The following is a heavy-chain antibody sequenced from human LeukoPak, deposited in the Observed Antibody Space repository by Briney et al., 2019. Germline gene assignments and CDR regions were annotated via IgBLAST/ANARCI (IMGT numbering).Heavy chain of an antibody. CDR1: GFTFSSYE. J-gene: IGHJ4*02. V-gene: IGHV3-48*03. D-gene: IGHD6-19*01. CDR2: ISSSGSTI. CDR3: ARPGSSGWYVNFDY. Sequence: GGSLRLSCAASGFTFSSYEMNWVRQAPGKGLEWVSYISSSGSTIYYADSVKGRFTISRDNAKNSLYLQMNSLRAEDTAVYYCARPGSSGWYVNFDYRGQGTLVTVSS.